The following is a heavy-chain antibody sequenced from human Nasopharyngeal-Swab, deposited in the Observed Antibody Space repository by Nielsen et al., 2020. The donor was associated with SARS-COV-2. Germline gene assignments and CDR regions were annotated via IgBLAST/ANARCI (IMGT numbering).Heavy chain of an antibody. D-gene: IGHD4-17*01. CDR2: ISYDGSNK. Sequence: GESLKISCAASGFTFSSYGMHWVRQAPGKGLEWVAVISYDGSNKYYADSVKGRFTISRDNSKNTLYLQMNSLRAEVTAVYYCAKMLTSDYGDYDNLDYWGQGTLVTVSS. V-gene: IGHV3-30*18. CDR1: GFTFSSYG. CDR3: AKMLTSDYGDYDNLDY. J-gene: IGHJ4*02.